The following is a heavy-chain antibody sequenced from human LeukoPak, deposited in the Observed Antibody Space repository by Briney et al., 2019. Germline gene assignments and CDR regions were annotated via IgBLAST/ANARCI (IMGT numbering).Heavy chain of an antibody. CDR2: IYSGGST. D-gene: IGHD1-1*01. J-gene: IGHJ4*02. CDR1: GFTVSSNY. V-gene: IGHV3-66*01. CDR3: ARESWNDLSGSIGIFDY. Sequence: GGSLRLSCAASGFTVSSNYMSWVRQAPGKGLEWVSVIYSGGSTYYADSVKGRFTISRDNSKNTLNLQMNSLRAEDTAVYYCARESWNDLSGSIGIFDYWGQGTLVTVSS.